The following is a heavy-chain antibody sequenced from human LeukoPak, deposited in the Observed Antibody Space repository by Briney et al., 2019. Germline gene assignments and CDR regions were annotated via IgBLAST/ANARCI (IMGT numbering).Heavy chain of an antibody. CDR3: AVPTDFWSGYP. D-gene: IGHD3-3*01. CDR2: IVVGSGNT. CDR1: GFTFTSSA. J-gene: IGHJ4*02. V-gene: IGHV1-58*01. Sequence: SVKVSCKASGFTFTSSAVQWVRQARGQRLEWIGWIVVGSGNTNYAQKFQERVTITRDMSASTAYMELSSLRSEDTAVYYCAVPTDFWSGYPWGQGTLVTVSS.